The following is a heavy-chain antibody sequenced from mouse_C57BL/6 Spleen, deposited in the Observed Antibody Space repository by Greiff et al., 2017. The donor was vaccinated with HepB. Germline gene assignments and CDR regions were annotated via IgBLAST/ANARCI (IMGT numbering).Heavy chain of an antibody. D-gene: IGHD4-1*01. Sequence: EVKVVESGGGLVQPGGSMKLSCAASGFTFSDAWMDWVRQSPEKGLEWVAEIRNKANNHATYYAESVKGRFTISRDDSKSSVYLQMNSLRAEDTGIYYCTSPSRNWDGFAYWGQGTLVTVSA. CDR2: IRNKANNHAT. V-gene: IGHV6-6*01. J-gene: IGHJ3*01. CDR3: TSPSRNWDGFAY. CDR1: GFTFSDAW.